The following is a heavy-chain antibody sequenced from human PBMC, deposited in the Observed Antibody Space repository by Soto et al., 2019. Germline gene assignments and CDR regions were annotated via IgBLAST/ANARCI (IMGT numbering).Heavy chain of an antibody. CDR2: IPYDGSHE. CDR3: AKVSLAARPDFYYYGMDV. CDR1: GFTFSSNG. D-gene: IGHD6-6*01. Sequence: QVQLVESGVGVVQPGRSLRLSCVGSGFTFSSNGMHWVRQAPGKGLEWVAVIPYDGSHEYYADSVKGRFTISRDNSKNTVYLQMNSLRPEDTAVYYCAKVSLAARPDFYYYGMDVWGQGTTVTVSS. J-gene: IGHJ6*02. V-gene: IGHV3-30*18.